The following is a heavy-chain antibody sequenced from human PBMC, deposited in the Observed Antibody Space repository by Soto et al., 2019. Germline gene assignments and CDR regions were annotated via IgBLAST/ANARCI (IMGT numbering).Heavy chain of an antibody. CDR1: GYNFTSFG. CDR2: MGAHSGHT. Sequence: QFQLVQSGAEVKKPGASVKVSCKASGYNFTSFGISWVRQAPGHGLEWMGWMGAHSGHTSQAQKFQGRLTMTTDVYINTDYINIRMLTAHDKALDCCGREAPQQAQEDYDQCHGVEVSGQGNTVIVS. J-gene: IGHJ6*02. D-gene: IGHD3-16*01. V-gene: IGHV1-18*01. CDR3: GREAPQQAQEDYDQCHGVEV.